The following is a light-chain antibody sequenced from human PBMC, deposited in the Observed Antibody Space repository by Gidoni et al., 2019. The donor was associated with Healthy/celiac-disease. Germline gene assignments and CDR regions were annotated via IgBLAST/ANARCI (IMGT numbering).Light chain of an antibody. Sequence: IKISQSQSSLSASVGDRVTITCQASQDISNYLNWYQQKPGKAPKCLIYDASNLETGVPSRFSGSGSGTDFTFTISSLQPEDIATYYCQQYDNLPPFTFGPGTKVDIK. J-gene: IGKJ3*01. CDR3: QQYDNLPPFT. V-gene: IGKV1-33*01. CDR1: QDISNY. CDR2: DAS.